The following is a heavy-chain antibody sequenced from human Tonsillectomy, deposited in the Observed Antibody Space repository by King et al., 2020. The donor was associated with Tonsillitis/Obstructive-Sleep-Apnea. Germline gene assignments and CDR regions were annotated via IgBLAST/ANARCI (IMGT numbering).Heavy chain of an antibody. J-gene: IGHJ6*03. Sequence: VQLVESGAEVKKPGASVKVSCKASGYTFTGYYMHWVRQAPGQGLEWMGWINPNSGGTNYAQKFQGWVTMTRDTSISTAYMGLSRLRSDDTAVYYCAGGLIAIGYYYYYYMDVWGKGTTVTVSS. CDR1: GYTFTGYY. CDR3: AGGLIAIGYYYYYYMDV. D-gene: IGHD2-21*01. V-gene: IGHV1-2*04. CDR2: INPNSGGT.